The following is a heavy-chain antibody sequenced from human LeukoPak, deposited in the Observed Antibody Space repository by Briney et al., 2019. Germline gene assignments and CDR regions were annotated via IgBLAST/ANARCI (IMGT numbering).Heavy chain of an antibody. Sequence: GGSLRLSCAASGFTFDDYAMHWVRQAPGKGLEWVSGISRNSGSIGYADSVKGRFTISRDNAKNSLYLQMNSLRAEDMALYYCAKDKAYSSSCIDYWGQGTLVTVSS. J-gene: IGHJ4*02. CDR2: ISRNSGSI. CDR1: GFTFDDYA. D-gene: IGHD6-13*01. CDR3: AKDKAYSSSCIDY. V-gene: IGHV3-9*03.